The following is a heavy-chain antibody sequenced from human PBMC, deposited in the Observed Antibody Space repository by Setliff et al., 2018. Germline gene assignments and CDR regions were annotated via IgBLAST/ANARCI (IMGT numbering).Heavy chain of an antibody. Sequence: GGSLRLSCAASGFTFSSYRMHWVRQRPGEGLEWVAGLHGNTDAITYADSMKGRFTISRDNAKNSLYLQMNSLRAEDTAVYYCARDQGSYGYRAFDSWGQGALVTVSS. D-gene: IGHD3-16*01. J-gene: IGHJ4*02. CDR1: GFTFSSYR. CDR2: LHGNTDAI. CDR3: ARDQGSYGYRAFDS. V-gene: IGHV3-48*04.